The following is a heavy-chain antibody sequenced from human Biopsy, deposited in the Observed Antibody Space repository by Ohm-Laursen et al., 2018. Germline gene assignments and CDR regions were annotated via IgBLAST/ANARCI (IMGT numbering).Heavy chain of an antibody. CDR3: ARAVDYYDPYYYYGMDV. Sequence: TLSLTCAVYGGSFSGYYWSWIRQTPGKGLQWIGEINHSGSTNYSPSLKSRVTISVDTSKNQFSLKLTSVTAADTAVYYCARAVDYYDPYYYYGMDVWGQGTTVTVSS. V-gene: IGHV4-34*01. J-gene: IGHJ6*02. CDR1: GGSFSGYY. D-gene: IGHD3-22*01. CDR2: INHSGST.